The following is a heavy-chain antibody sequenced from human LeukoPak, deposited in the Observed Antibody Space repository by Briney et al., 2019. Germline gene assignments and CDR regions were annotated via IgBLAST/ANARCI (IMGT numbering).Heavy chain of an antibody. V-gene: IGHV4-39*01. D-gene: IGHD3-22*01. CDR3: AGNRHSYDSSGHLGIDY. CDR2: IFYTGST. Sequence: SETLSLTCTVSGASISGSGYYWGWIRQSPGRGLEWIGSIFYTGSTSHNPSLNSRITISVDTSKNQFSLKLNSVTAADSALYFCAGNRHSYDSSGHLGIDYWGQGTLVTVSS. CDR1: GASISGSGYY. J-gene: IGHJ4*02.